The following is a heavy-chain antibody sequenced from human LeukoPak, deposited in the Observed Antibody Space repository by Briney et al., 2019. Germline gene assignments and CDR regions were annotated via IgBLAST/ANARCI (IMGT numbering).Heavy chain of an antibody. V-gene: IGHV4-34*01. D-gene: IGHD7-27*01. Sequence: SETLSLTCAVYGGSFSGYYWSWIRQPPGKGLEWIGEINHSGSTNYNPSLKSRVTISVDTSKNQFSLKLSSVTAADTAVYYCARRQNWGPIGDFDYWGQGTLATVSS. J-gene: IGHJ4*02. CDR2: INHSGST. CDR3: ARRQNWGPIGDFDY. CDR1: GGSFSGYY.